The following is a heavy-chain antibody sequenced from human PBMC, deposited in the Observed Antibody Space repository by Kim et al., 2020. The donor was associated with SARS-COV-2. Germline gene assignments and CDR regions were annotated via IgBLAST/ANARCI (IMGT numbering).Heavy chain of an antibody. J-gene: IGHJ3*02. CDR1: GGTFSSYA. CDR3: ASGGPNTYYYDSSGYYGAFDI. V-gene: IGHV1-69*13. CDR2: IIPIFGTA. D-gene: IGHD3-22*01. Sequence: SVKVSCKASGGTFSSYAISWVRQAPGQGLEWMGGIIPIFGTANYAQKFQGRVTITADESTSTAYMELSSLRSEDTAVYYCASGGPNTYYYDSSGYYGAFDIWGQGTMVTVSS.